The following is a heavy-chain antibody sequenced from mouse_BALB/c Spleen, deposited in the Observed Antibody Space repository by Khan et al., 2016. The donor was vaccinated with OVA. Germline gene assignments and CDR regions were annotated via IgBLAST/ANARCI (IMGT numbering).Heavy chain of an antibody. J-gene: IGHJ3*01. D-gene: IGHD4-1*01. V-gene: IGHV1-5*01. CDR1: GYTFTSYW. CDR2: IYPGNTDT. CDR3: TRSNWDVAWFAY. Sequence: DVQLQESGTVLARPGASVKMSCKASGYTFTSYWMHWVKQRPGQGLEWIGDIYPGNTDTNYNQKFKGKAKLTAVTSTSTAYMELSSLTNEDSAVYYCTRSNWDVAWFAYWGQGTLVTVSA.